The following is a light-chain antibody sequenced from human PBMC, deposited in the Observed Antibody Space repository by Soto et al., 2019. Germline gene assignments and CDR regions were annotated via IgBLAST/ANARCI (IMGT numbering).Light chain of an antibody. Sequence: EIVMTQSPATLSVSPGEGATLSCRASQSVSSDLAWYHQKPGQAPRLLIYGASSRATGIPDRFSGSGAGTECTRPISRLEPEDFSVYYCHQYGTATLTFGPGTKVD. CDR2: GAS. J-gene: IGKJ3*01. CDR1: QSVSSD. CDR3: HQYGTATLT. V-gene: IGKV3-20*01.